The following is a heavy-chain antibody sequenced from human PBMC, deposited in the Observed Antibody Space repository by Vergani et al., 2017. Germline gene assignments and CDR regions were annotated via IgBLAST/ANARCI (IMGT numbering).Heavy chain of an antibody. V-gene: IGHV3-23*01. CDR1: GFTFSTYA. J-gene: IGHJ4*02. CDR3: AGRQGTGAWYYGGFDD. Sequence: EVQLLESGGGLVQPGGSLRLSCAASGFTFSTYAMTWVRQAPGKGLEWVSTISSDGGSTYYADSVKGRFTISRDNSKNTLSLQMNSLTAEDTAIYYCAGRQGTGAWYYGGFDDWGQGILVTVSS. D-gene: IGHD3/OR15-3a*01. CDR2: ISSDGGST.